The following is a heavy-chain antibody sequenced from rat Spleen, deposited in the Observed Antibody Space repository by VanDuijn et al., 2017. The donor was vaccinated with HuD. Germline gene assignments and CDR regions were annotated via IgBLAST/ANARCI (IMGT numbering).Heavy chain of an antibody. Sequence: EVQVVESGGGIVQPGRSMKLSCAASGFTFSNYDMVWVRQAPTKVLKWVASISYDGRTPYYRDSVKGRFTISRDNAKSTLYLQMDSLRSEETATYYCARHWGTSYIYTFAYWGQGTLVTVSS. CDR1: GFTFSNYD. CDR2: ISYDGRTP. D-gene: IGHD1-2*01. V-gene: IGHV5S11*01. J-gene: IGHJ3*01. CDR3: ARHWGTSYIYTFAY.